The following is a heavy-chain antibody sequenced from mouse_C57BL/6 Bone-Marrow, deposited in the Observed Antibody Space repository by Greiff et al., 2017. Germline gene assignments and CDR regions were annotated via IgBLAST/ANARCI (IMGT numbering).Heavy chain of an antibody. V-gene: IGHV2-2*01. CDR3: ASYDYVAWFAY. Sequence: VQLQQSGPGLVQPSQSLSITCTVSGFSLTSYGVHWVRQSPGKGLEWLGVIWSGGSTDYNAAFISRLSISKDNSKSQVFFKMNRLQADDTAIYYCASYDYVAWFAYWGQGTLVTVSA. CDR2: IWSGGST. CDR1: GFSLTSYG. J-gene: IGHJ3*01. D-gene: IGHD2-4*01.